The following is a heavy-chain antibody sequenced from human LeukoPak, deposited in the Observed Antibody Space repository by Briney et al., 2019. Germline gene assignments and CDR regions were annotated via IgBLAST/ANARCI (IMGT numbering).Heavy chain of an antibody. CDR2: ISAYNGNT. J-gene: IGHJ4*02. CDR1: GGTFSSYG. V-gene: IGHV1-18*01. CDR3: ARDLASYYFDY. Sequence: GSSVKVSCKASGGTFSSYGISWVRQAPGQGLEWMGWISAYNGNTNYAQKLQGRVTMTTDTSTSTAYMELRSLRSDDTAVYYCARDLASYYFDYWGQGTLVTVSS. D-gene: IGHD3-16*01.